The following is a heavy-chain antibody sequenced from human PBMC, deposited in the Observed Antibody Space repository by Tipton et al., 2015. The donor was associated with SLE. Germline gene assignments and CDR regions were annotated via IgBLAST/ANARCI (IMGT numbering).Heavy chain of an antibody. V-gene: IGHV4-59*01. J-gene: IGHJ3*01. D-gene: IGHD3-10*01. CDR3: AGAGGSYDAFDL. CDR2: IYYSGST. Sequence: TLSLTCTVSGGSISSYYWSWIRQPPGKGLEWIGYIYYSGSTNYNPSLKSRVTISVDTSKNQFSLKLSSVTAADTAVYYCAGAGGSYDAFDLWGQGTMVTVYS. CDR1: GGSISSYY.